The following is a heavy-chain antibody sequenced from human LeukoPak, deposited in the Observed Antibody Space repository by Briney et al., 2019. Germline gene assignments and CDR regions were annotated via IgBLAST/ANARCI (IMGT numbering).Heavy chain of an antibody. CDR3: ARHARLGELSSAFDY. CDR1: GGSISSRPYY. J-gene: IGHJ4*02. Sequence: SETLSLTCTVSGGSISSRPYYWGWIRQPPGKGLEWLGSFDYSGSTYYKPSLKSRVTISVDTSKNQFSLKLSSVTAADTAVYYCARHARLGELSSAFDYWGQGTPVTVSS. D-gene: IGHD3-16*02. CDR2: FDYSGST. V-gene: IGHV4-39*01.